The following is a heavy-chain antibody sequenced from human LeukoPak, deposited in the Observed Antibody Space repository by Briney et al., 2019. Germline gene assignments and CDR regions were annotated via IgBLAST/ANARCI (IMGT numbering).Heavy chain of an antibody. CDR3: ATLPRGHLFDS. D-gene: IGHD3-10*01. V-gene: IGHV1-24*01. CDR2: FVPEDGET. Sequence: ASVKVSCKLSGDTLTELSMHWVRQSPGKGLEWMGGFVPEDGETIYAQKFQGRVTMTEDTSTDTAYMELSSLRSGDTAVYFCATLPRGHLFDSWGQGTLATVSS. CDR1: GDTLTELS. J-gene: IGHJ4*02.